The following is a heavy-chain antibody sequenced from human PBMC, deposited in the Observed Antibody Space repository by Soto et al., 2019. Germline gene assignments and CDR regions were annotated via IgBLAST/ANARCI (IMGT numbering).Heavy chain of an antibody. J-gene: IGHJ6*03. V-gene: IGHV4-30-2*05. CDR3: ARVGDYYYMDV. CDR1: GGSISSGGYS. CDR2: IYHSGST. Sequence: SETLSLTCAVSGGSISSGGYSWSWIRQPPGKGLEWIGYIYHSGSTYYNPSLKSRVTISVDTSKNQFSLKLSSVTAADTAVYYCARVGDYYYMDVRGKGTTVTVSS.